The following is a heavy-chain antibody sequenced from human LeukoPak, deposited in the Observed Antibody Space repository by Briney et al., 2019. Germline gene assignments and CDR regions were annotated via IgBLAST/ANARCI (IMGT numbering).Heavy chain of an antibody. CDR2: INHSGST. V-gene: IGHV4-34*01. CDR1: GGSFSGYY. Sequence: PSETLSLTCAVYGGSFSGYYWSWIRRPPGKGLEWIGEINHSGSTNYNPSLKSRVTISVDTSKNQFSLKLSSVTAADTAVYYCAGFNCGGDCYSSDSFGHWGQGTLVTVSS. CDR3: AGFNCGGDCYSSDSFGH. D-gene: IGHD2-21*02. J-gene: IGHJ4*02.